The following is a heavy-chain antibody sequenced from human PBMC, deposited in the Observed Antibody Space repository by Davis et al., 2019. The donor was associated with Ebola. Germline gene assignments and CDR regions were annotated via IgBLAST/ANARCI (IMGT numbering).Heavy chain of an antibody. J-gene: IGHJ2*01. V-gene: IGHV3-11*01. CDR2: ISSSGSTI. CDR3: ARALTWFGEFDL. CDR1: GFTFSDYY. Sequence: GESLKISCAASGFTFSDYYMSWIRQAPGKGLEWVSYISSSGSTIYYADSVKGRFTISRDNTKNSLYLQMNSLRAEDTAVYYCARALTWFGEFDLWGRGTLVTVSS. D-gene: IGHD3-10*01.